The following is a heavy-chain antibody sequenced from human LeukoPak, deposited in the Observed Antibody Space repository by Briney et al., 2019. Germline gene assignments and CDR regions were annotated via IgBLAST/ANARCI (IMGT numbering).Heavy chain of an antibody. V-gene: IGHV4-39*01. J-gene: IGHJ4*02. Sequence: PSETPSLTCSVSGGSISGSGYYWAWIRQPPGKGLEWIGSIYYTGSTHYNSSLKSRVTMSVDTSKNQFSLKLSSVTAADTAVYYCASPLGGFDNWGQGTLVTVSS. CDR3: ASPLGGFDN. CDR2: IYYTGST. D-gene: IGHD3-16*01. CDR1: GGSISGSGYY.